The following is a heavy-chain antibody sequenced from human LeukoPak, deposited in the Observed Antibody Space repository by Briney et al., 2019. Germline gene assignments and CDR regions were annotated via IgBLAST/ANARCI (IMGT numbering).Heavy chain of an antibody. V-gene: IGHV1-18*01. CDR3: ARDVFDILTGNLSGYYYYMDV. CDR1: GYTFTSYG. J-gene: IGHJ6*03. CDR2: ISAYNGNT. D-gene: IGHD3-9*01. Sequence: GASVKVSCKASGYTFTSYGITWVRQAPGQGLESMGWISAYNGNTNYAQKLQGRVTMTTDTSTSTAYMELRSLRSDDTAVYYCARDVFDILTGNLSGYYYYMDVWGKGTTVIVSS.